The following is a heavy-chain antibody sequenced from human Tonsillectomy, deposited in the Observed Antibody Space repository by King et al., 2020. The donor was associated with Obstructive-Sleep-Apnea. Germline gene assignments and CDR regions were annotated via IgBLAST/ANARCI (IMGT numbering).Heavy chain of an antibody. Sequence: QRQLVQSGAEVQKPGASVKVSCKASGYTFSSYDIIWVRQATGQGLEWMGWMNPNSGNTGYAQKFQGRVTMTGDTSISTAYMELSSLTSEDTAVYYCARAIRNQLLSEYWGQGTLVTVSS. D-gene: IGHD2-2*01. CDR2: MNPNSGNT. V-gene: IGHV1-8*01. CDR1: GYTFSSYD. CDR3: ARAIRNQLLSEY. J-gene: IGHJ4*02.